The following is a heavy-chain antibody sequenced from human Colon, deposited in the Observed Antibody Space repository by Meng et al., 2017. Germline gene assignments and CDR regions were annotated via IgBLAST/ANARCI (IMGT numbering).Heavy chain of an antibody. J-gene: IGHJ4*02. CDR1: GYIFNNYG. D-gene: IGHD3-10*01. CDR3: ARGVQTLDY. CDR2: ITSHNGNT. V-gene: IGHV1-18*01. Sequence: QVQLVESGAEVKKPGASVKVSCKTSGYIFNNYGISWVRQAPGQGLEWMGWITSHNGNTNYAERLQGRVTMTTDTSTSTAYMELNNLKSDDTAMYYCARGVQTLDYWGQGTLVTVSS.